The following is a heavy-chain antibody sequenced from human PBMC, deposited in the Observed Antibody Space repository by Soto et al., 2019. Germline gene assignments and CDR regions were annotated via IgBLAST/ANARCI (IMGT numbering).Heavy chain of an antibody. CDR2: INAGNGNT. Sequence: QVQLVQSGAEVKKPGASVKVSCKASGYTFTSYAMHWVRQAPGQRLEWMGWINAGNGNTKYSQKLQGRVTITRDTSASTAYMELSSLRSEDTAVYYCGSSRGDYVYYYYGMDVWGQGTTVTVSS. CDR3: GSSRGDYVYYYYGMDV. V-gene: IGHV1-3*01. D-gene: IGHD4-17*01. J-gene: IGHJ6*02. CDR1: GYTFTSYA.